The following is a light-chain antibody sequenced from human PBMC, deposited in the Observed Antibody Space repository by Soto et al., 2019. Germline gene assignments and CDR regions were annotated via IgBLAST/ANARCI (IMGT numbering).Light chain of an antibody. Sequence: QSALTQPASVSGSPGQSITISCTGTSSDVGGYNYVSWYQQHPGKAPKLMIYDVSNRPSGVSNRVSGSKSGNTASLTISGLQAEDEADYYCGSYTSSSTFVFGTGTKLTVL. CDR3: GSYTSSSTFV. CDR1: SSDVGGYNY. V-gene: IGLV2-14*01. J-gene: IGLJ1*01. CDR2: DVS.